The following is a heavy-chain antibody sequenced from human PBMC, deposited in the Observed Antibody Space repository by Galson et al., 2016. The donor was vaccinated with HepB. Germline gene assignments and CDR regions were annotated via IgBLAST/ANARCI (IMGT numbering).Heavy chain of an antibody. CDR3: ARPIFGVATNWFDP. D-gene: IGHD3-3*01. Sequence: ETLSLTCSVSGGSISSINRYWSWIRQHPGKGLEWIGSIYYSGSTYYNPSLKSRVTISVDTSKNQSSLKLSSVTAADTAVYYCARPIFGVATNWFDPWGQGTLVTVSS. CDR1: GGSISSINRY. J-gene: IGHJ5*02. CDR2: IYYSGST. V-gene: IGHV4-39*01.